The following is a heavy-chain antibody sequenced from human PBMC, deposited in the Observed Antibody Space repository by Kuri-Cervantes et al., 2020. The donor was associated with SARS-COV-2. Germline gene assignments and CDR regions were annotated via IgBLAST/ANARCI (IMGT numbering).Heavy chain of an antibody. CDR3: ARDGWSGSNGAFDI. CDR2: IYTSGST. D-gene: IGHD1-26*01. CDR1: GGSISSYY. Sequence: SETLSLTCTVSGGSISSYYWSWIRQPAGKGLEWIGRIYTSGSTNYNPSLKSRVTMSVDTSKNQFSLKLSSVTAADTAVYYCARDGWSGSNGAFDIWGQGTMVTVSS. V-gene: IGHV4-4*07. J-gene: IGHJ3*02.